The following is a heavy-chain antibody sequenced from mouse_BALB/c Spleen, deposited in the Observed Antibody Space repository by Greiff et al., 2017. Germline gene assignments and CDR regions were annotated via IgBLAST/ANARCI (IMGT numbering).Heavy chain of an antibody. V-gene: IGHV1S29*02. CDR2: IYPYNGGT. CDR1: GYTFTDYN. Sequence: VQLQQSGPELVKPGASVKISCKASGYTFTDYNMHWVKQSHGKSLEWIGYIYPYNGGTGYNQKFKSKATLTVDNSSSTAYMELRSLTSEDSAVYYCARRRGNYYLDYWGQGTTLTVSS. D-gene: IGHD2-1*01. J-gene: IGHJ2*01. CDR3: ARRRGNYYLDY.